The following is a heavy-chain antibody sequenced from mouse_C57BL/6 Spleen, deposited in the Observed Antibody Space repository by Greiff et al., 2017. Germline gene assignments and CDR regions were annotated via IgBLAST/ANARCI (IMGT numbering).Heavy chain of an antibody. J-gene: IGHJ4*01. D-gene: IGHD3-1*01. CDR3: ARWGYQRYYAMDY. Sequence: EVKLQESGPELVKPGASVKISCKASGYSFTGYYMNWVKQSPEKSLEWIGEINPSTGGTTYNQKFKAKATLTVDKSSSTAYMQLKSLTSEDSAVYYCARWGYQRYYAMDYWGQGTSVTVSS. CDR1: GYSFTGYY. V-gene: IGHV1-42*01. CDR2: INPSTGGT.